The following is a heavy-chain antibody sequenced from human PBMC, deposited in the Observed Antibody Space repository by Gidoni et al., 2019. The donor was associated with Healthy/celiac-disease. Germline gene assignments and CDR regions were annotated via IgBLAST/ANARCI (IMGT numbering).Heavy chain of an antibody. D-gene: IGHD2-2*01. J-gene: IGHJ5*02. CDR2: IRSSSITI. CDR1: GFTFSSYS. CDR3: ARDKTPYCSSTSCYPGGFDP. V-gene: IGHV3-48*01. Sequence: EVQLVESGGGLVQPGGSLRLSCAASGFTFSSYSMTWVRQAPGKGLEGVSNIRSSSITIYYADSVKGRFTISRDNAKNSLYLQMNSLRAEDTAVYYCARDKTPYCSSTSCYPGGFDPWGQGTLVTVSS.